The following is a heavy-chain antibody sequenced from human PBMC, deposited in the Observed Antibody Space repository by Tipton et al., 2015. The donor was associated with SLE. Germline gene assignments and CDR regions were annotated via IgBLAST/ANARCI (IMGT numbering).Heavy chain of an antibody. J-gene: IGHJ4*02. CDR1: GGSFSVYY. CDR3: ARSSGDSLYYFNY. Sequence: TLSLTCAVYGGSFSVYYWTWIRQPPGKGLEWIGEINHGGSTNYNPSLKSRVTISVDRSKNHLTLMLTSVTAADTAVYYCARSSGDSLYYFNYWGQGALVTVSS. D-gene: IGHD2-15*01. V-gene: IGHV4-34*01. CDR2: INHGGST.